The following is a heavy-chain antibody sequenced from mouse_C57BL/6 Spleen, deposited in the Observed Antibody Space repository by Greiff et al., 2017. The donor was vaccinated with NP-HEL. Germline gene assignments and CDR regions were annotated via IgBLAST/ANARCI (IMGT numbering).Heavy chain of an antibody. D-gene: IGHD1-1*01. Sequence: EVQLQESGPELVKPGASVKISCKASGYSFTDYNMNWVKQSNGKSLEWIGVINPNYGTTSYNQKFKGKATLTVDQSSSTAYMQLNSLTSEDSAVYYCARYGYGSSFTEGYFDYWGQGTTLTVSS. CDR3: ARYGYGSSFTEGYFDY. CDR2: INPNYGTT. CDR1: GYSFTDYN. J-gene: IGHJ2*01. V-gene: IGHV1-39*01.